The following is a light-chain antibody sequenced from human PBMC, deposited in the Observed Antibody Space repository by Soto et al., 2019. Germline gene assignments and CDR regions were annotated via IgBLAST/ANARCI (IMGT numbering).Light chain of an antibody. J-gene: IGLJ2*01. V-gene: IGLV2-14*01. CDR2: DVS. Sequence: QSVLTQPASVSGSPGQSITISFTGTSSDVGGYNYVSWYQQHPGKAPKLMIYDVSNRPSGVSNRCSGSKSGNTASLTISGLQAEDEAYYYCSSYTSSSTLVFGGGTKLTVL. CDR3: SSYTSSSTLV. CDR1: SSDVGGYNY.